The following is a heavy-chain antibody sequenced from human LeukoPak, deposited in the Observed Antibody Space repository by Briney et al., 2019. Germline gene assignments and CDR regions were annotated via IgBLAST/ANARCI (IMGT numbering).Heavy chain of an antibody. V-gene: IGHV4-34*01. D-gene: IGHD1-26*01. CDR3: ARGGSPAVGATRRFDY. CDR2: INHSGST. J-gene: IGHJ4*02. CDR1: GGSFSGYY. Sequence: SETLSLTCAVYGGSFSGYYWSWIRQPPGKGLEWIGEINHSGSTNYNPSLKSRVTISVDTSKNQFSLKLSSVTAADTAVYYCARGGSPAVGATRRFDYWGQGTLVTVSS.